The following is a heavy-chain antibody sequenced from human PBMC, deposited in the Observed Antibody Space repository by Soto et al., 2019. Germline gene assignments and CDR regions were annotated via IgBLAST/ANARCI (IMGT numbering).Heavy chain of an antibody. Sequence: GASVKVSCKASGYTFTSYDINWVRQATGQGLEWMGWMNPNSGNTGYAQKFQGRVTMTRNTSISTAYMELSSLRSEDTAVYYCALVDTAMEHYFDYWGQGTLVTVSS. CDR3: ALVDTAMEHYFDY. D-gene: IGHD5-18*01. J-gene: IGHJ4*02. CDR1: GYTFTSYD. CDR2: MNPNSGNT. V-gene: IGHV1-8*01.